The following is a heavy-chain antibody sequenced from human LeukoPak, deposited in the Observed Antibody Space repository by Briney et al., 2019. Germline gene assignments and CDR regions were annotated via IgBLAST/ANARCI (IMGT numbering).Heavy chain of an antibody. Sequence: SETLSLTCAVYGGSFSGYYWSWIRQPPGKGLEWLGEINHSGSTNYNPSLKSRVTISVDTSKNQFSLKLSSVTAADTAVYYCAGYSSMVRGILGPFDYWGQGTLVTVSS. CDR2: INHSGST. J-gene: IGHJ4*02. CDR3: AGYSSMVRGILGPFDY. V-gene: IGHV4-34*01. D-gene: IGHD3-10*01. CDR1: GGSFSGYY.